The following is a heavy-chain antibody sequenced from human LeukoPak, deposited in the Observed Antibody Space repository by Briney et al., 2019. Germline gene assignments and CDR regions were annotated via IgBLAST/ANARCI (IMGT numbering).Heavy chain of an antibody. Sequence: PGGSLRLSCAASGFTFSSYAMSWVRQAPGKGLEWVSAISGSGGSTYYADSVKGRFTISRDNSKNTLYLQMNSLRAEDTAVYYCAKVEGYYDSSGYYYFDYWGQGTLVTVSS. J-gene: IGHJ4*02. V-gene: IGHV3-23*01. CDR3: AKVEGYYDSSGYYYFDY. D-gene: IGHD3-22*01. CDR1: GFTFSSYA. CDR2: ISGSGGST.